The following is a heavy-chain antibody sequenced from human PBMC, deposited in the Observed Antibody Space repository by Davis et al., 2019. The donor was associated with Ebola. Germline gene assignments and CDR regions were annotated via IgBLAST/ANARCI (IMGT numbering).Heavy chain of an antibody. D-gene: IGHD1-14*01. CDR2: IVVGSGNT. CDR3: AASAGTVGKFDF. CDR1: GFTFSGSG. V-gene: IGHV1-58*02. Sequence: AASVKVSCKAFGFTFSGSGMQWVRQALGQRLEWIGSIVVGSGNTNYAQKFRQRLTMTRDMSTSTVYMELRSLRFEDTAVYYCAASAGTVGKFDFWGQGTVVTVSA. J-gene: IGHJ4*02.